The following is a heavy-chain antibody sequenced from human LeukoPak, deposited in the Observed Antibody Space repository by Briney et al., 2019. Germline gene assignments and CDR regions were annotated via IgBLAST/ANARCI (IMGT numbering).Heavy chain of an antibody. Sequence: GGSLRLSCAASGFTFNDYAMHWVRQAPGKGLEWVSTFSGGGGPTYYADSVKGRFTISRGNSKNTLFLQMTSLRAEDTAVYYCAKNGPLSGKIYFDYWGQGALVTVSS. D-gene: IGHD4-23*01. CDR1: GFTFNDYA. V-gene: IGHV3-23*01. CDR2: FSGGGGPT. J-gene: IGHJ4*02. CDR3: AKNGPLSGKIYFDY.